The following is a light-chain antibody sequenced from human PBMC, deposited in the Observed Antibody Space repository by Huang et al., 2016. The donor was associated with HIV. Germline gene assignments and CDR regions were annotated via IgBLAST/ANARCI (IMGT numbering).Light chain of an antibody. V-gene: IGKV3-11*01. CDR3: QRRSNWPS. J-gene: IGKJ4*02. Sequence: EMFLTQSPGTLSLSPGERATLSCRASQNIRNYLAWYQQKPGHAPRLLIYDASIRATGIPARVSGSGSGTDFTLTISRLEPEDSAVYYCQRRSNWPSFGGGTTVEI. CDR1: QNIRNY. CDR2: DAS.